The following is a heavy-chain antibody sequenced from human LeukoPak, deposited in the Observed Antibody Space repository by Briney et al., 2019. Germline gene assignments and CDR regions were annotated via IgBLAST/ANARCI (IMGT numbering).Heavy chain of an antibody. D-gene: IGHD3-16*01. J-gene: IGHJ5*02. CDR1: GGSFTSDY. Sequence: SETLSLTCTVSGGSFTSDYWSWIRQPPGKGLEYIGFIYYSGTSNYNPSLQSRVTMSVDTSKTQFSLKLSSVTAADTAVYYCARGMDDLRLGGWFDPWGQGTLVTVSS. V-gene: IGHV4-59*01. CDR2: IYYSGTS. CDR3: ARGMDDLRLGGWFDP.